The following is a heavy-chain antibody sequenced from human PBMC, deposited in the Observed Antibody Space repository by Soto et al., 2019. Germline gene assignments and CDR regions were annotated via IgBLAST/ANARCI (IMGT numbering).Heavy chain of an antibody. Sequence: QVPLVQSGAEVKKPGSSVKVSCKASGGTFSSYTISWVRQAPGQGLEWMGRIIPILGIANYAQKFQGRVTITADKSTSTAYMELSSLRSEDTAVYYCARDEKGTRGYYYMDVWGKGTTVTVSS. V-gene: IGHV1-69*08. CDR2: IIPILGIA. D-gene: IGHD1-1*01. CDR3: ARDEKGTRGYYYMDV. CDR1: GGTFSSYT. J-gene: IGHJ6*03.